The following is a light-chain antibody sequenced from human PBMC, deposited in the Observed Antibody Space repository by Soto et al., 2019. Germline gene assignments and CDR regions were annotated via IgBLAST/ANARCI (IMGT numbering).Light chain of an antibody. CDR3: QQYGSSPT. Sequence: EIVLTQSPGTLSFSPGERATLSCRASQSVSSSYLAWYQQKPGQAPRLLIFGASIRATGIPDRFSGSGSGTDFTLTISRLEPEDFEVYYCQQYGSSPTFGQGTTVEIK. CDR1: QSVSSSY. CDR2: GAS. V-gene: IGKV3-20*01. J-gene: IGKJ1*01.